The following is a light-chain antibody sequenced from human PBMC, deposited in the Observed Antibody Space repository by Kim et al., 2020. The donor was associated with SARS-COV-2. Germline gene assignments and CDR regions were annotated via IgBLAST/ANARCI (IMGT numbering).Light chain of an antibody. V-gene: IGLV3-1*01. CDR3: QAWDSRTVV. Sequence: SYELTQPPSVSVSPGQTASITCSGDKLGDKYACWYQQKPGQSPVLVIYQDSKRPSGIPERFSGSNSGNTATLTLSGTQAMDEADYYCQAWDSRTVVFGGG. J-gene: IGLJ2*01. CDR2: QDS. CDR1: KLGDKY.